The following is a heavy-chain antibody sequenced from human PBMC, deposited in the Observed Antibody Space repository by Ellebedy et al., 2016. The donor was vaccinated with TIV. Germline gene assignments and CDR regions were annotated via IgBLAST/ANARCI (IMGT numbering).Heavy chain of an antibody. CDR1: GGSFSGYY. D-gene: IGHD3-10*01. CDR2: INHSGST. CDR3: ARDQYYYGSGSYSPRQRWFDP. V-gene: IGHV4-34*01. Sequence: GSLRLXXAVYGGSFSGYYWSWIRQPPGKGLEWIGEINHSGSTNYNPSLKSRVTISVDTSKNQFSLKLSSVTAADTAVYYCARDQYYYGSGSYSPRQRWFDPWGQGTLVTVSS. J-gene: IGHJ5*02.